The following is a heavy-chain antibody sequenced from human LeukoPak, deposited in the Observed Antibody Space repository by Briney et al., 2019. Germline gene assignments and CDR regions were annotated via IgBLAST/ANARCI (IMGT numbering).Heavy chain of an antibody. Sequence: PGWALRLSCASSGFTFISYLRNWPRQAPGKGLEWVASINHNGNVNYYVDSVKGRFTISRDNAKNSLYLQMSNLRAEDTAVYFCARGGGLDVWGQGATVTVSS. J-gene: IGHJ6*02. D-gene: IGHD3-16*01. V-gene: IGHV3-7*03. CDR3: ARGGGLDV. CDR1: GFTFISYL. CDR2: INHNGNVN.